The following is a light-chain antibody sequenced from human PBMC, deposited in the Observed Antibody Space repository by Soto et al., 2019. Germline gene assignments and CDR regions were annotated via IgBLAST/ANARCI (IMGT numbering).Light chain of an antibody. V-gene: IGLV2-14*01. CDR3: SSYTSSSTPWV. Sequence: QSVLTQPASVSGSPGQSITISCTGTSSDVGGYNYVSWYQQHPGKAPKLMIYEVSNRPSGVSNRFSGSKSGNTASLTISGLQAEDEADYSCSSYTSSSTPWVFGGGTKLTVL. CDR1: SSDVGGYNY. CDR2: EVS. J-gene: IGLJ3*02.